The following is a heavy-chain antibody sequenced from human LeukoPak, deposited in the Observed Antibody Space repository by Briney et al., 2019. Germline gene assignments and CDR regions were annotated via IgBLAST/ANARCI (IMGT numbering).Heavy chain of an antibody. V-gene: IGHV4-38-2*02. CDR1: GYSISSGYY. D-gene: IGHD1-26*01. Sequence: SETLSLTCTVSGYSISSGYYWGWIRQPPGKGLEWIGSIYHSGSTYYNPSLKSRVTISVDRSKNQFSLKLSSVTAADTAVYYCASSKWELRAFDIWGQGTMVTVSS. CDR3: ASSKWELRAFDI. J-gene: IGHJ3*02. CDR2: IYHSGST.